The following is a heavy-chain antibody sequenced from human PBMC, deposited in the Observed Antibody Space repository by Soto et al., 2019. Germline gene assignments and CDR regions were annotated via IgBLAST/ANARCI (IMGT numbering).Heavy chain of an antibody. CDR1: ACTFSSYA. CDR3: ALRKTGSYFGC. CDR2: IGASGAGT. J-gene: IGHJ4*02. V-gene: IGHV3-23*01. D-gene: IGHD1-26*01. Sequence: EGSLRVSCSASACTFSSYAMSWVRPSPGKGLEWVSAIGASGAGTYYAEYVKGRFTISRDNSKNTLYLQMNSLRAEDTAVYYCALRKTGSYFGCWGRGTRVTVSS.